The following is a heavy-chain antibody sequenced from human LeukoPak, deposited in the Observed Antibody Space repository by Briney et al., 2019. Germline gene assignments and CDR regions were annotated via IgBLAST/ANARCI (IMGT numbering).Heavy chain of an antibody. V-gene: IGHV3-11*04. CDR3: ATVSYTSCVY. J-gene: IGHJ4*02. CDR2: ISSSGSTI. CDR1: GFTFSDYY. D-gene: IGHD1-26*01. Sequence: GGSLTLSCAASGFTFSDYYMSWIRQPPGKGLEWVSYISSSGSTIYYADSGKGRFTISRHNAKNSLCLQMDSLRAKRPAVYYCATVSYTSCVYWGQGTLVTVCS.